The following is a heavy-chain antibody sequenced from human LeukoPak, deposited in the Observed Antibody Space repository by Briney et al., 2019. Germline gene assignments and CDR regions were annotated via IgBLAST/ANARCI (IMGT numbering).Heavy chain of an antibody. D-gene: IGHD2-15*01. CDR3: ARDHSGYCSGGSCYNYYYYGMDV. J-gene: IGHJ6*02. V-gene: IGHV3-21*01. Sequence: GGSLRLSCAASGFTFSSYSMNWVREAPGKGLEWVSSISSSSSYIYYADSVKGRFTISRDNAKNSLYLQMNSLRAEDTAVYYCARDHSGYCSGGSCYNYYYYGMDVWGQGTTVTVSS. CDR1: GFTFSSYS. CDR2: ISSSSSYI.